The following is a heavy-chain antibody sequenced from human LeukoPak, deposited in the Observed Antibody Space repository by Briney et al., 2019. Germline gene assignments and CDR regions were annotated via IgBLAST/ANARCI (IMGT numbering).Heavy chain of an antibody. J-gene: IGHJ6*03. V-gene: IGHV1-69*05. CDR1: GGTFSSYA. Sequence: SVKVSCKASGGTFSSYAISWVRQAPGQGLEWMGGIIPIFGTANYAQKFQGRVTITTDESTSTAYMELSSLRSEDTAVYYCARAPTIFWSGYLDPYYYYYMDVWGKGTTVTVSS. D-gene: IGHD3-3*01. CDR2: IIPIFGTA. CDR3: ARAPTIFWSGYLDPYYYYYMDV.